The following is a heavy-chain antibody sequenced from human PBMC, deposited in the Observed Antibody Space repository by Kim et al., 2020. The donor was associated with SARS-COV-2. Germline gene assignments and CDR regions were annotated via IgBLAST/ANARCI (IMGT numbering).Heavy chain of an antibody. V-gene: IGHV5-10-1*01. J-gene: IGHJ4*02. CDR3: ARNYDTSAYSVDH. Sequence: YSPSFQGNVTISVDKSISAAYLQWSSLKASDTAMYYCARNYDTSAYSVDHWGQGTLVTVSS. D-gene: IGHD3-22*01.